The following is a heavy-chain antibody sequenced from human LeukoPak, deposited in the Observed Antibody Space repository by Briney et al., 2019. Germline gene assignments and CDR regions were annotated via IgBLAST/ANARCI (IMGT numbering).Heavy chain of an antibody. Sequence: GGSLRLSCAASGSTFSSYGMHWVRQAPGKGLEGVAVISYDGSNKYYADSVKGRFTFSRDISKDTLYRQMKSLRDEDRAVYYCAKDRVKWLRLRGHLDYWGQGTLVTVSS. CDR2: ISYDGSNK. V-gene: IGHV3-30*18. CDR3: AKDRVKWLRLRGHLDY. J-gene: IGHJ4*02. D-gene: IGHD5-12*01. CDR1: GSTFSSYG.